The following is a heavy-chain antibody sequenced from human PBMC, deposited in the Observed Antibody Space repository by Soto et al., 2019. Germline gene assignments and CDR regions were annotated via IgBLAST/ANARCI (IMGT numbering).Heavy chain of an antibody. D-gene: IGHD3-10*02. V-gene: IGHV4-59*01. J-gene: IGHJ5*01. Sequence: QVQLQESGPGLVKPSETLSLTCTVSGGSISSYYWSWIRQPPGKGLEWIWFIFYSGSTSYNPSLKSRVTISIDTSEYQFSWKLNSVTAADTAVYYCASMIGDPVLSFDSWGQGTLVAVSS. CDR3: ASMIGDPVLSFDS. CDR1: GGSISSYY. CDR2: IFYSGST.